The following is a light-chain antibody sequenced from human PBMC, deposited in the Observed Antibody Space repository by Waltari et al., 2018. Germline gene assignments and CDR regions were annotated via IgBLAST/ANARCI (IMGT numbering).Light chain of an antibody. V-gene: IGLV3-1*01. CDR3: QACDSSTHVV. J-gene: IGLJ2*01. CDR2: QDS. Sequence: SYELTQSPSVSVSPGQTASITCSGDKLGDKYACWYQQKPGQSPVLVIYQDSKRPSGIPERFSGSNSGNTATLTISGTQAMDEADYYCQACDSSTHVVFGGGTKLTVL. CDR1: KLGDKY.